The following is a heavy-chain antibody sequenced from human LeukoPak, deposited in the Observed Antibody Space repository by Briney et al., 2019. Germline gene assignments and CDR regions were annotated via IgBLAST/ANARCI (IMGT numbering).Heavy chain of an antibody. CDR2: IKQDGSEK. Sequence: GGSLRLSCAASGFTLSKHWMTWVRQAPGKGLECVAIIKQDGSEKYYVNSVKGRFTISRDNAKSSLYLQMNSLRVEDTAVYYCGREWAVDFWGQGTLVTVSS. J-gene: IGHJ4*02. CDR3: GREWAVDF. CDR1: GFTLSKHW. V-gene: IGHV3-7*01.